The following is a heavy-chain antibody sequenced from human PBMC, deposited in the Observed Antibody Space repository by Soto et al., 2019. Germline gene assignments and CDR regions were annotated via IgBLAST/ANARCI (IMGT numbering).Heavy chain of an antibody. CDR3: ARLEGLATISYYFDF. D-gene: IGHD3-9*01. CDR2: IYFRGNT. J-gene: IGHJ4*02. V-gene: IGHV4-39*01. CDR1: GDSIYSDKYY. Sequence: SETLSLTCSVSGDSIYSDKYYWGWIRQPPGKGLEWIGSIYFRGNTYYNPSLQTRVTISLDKSKSQFSLKLNSVTAADSAVYFCARLEGLATISYYFDFWGQGALVTVSS.